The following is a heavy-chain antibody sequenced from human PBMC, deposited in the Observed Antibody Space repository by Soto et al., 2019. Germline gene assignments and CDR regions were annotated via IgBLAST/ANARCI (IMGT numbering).Heavy chain of an antibody. D-gene: IGHD2-2*01. Sequence: PGGSLRLSCSASGVTFRNYGMHWVRQAPGKGLEWVALIWFDGSDKYYADSVKGRFTMSRDNSKNTVYLQMNSLRAEDTAMYYCARLYCSSPSCYSVGAFEIRGQGTMVTVSS. V-gene: IGHV3-33*01. CDR2: IWFDGSDK. CDR3: ARLYCSSPSCYSVGAFEI. J-gene: IGHJ3*02. CDR1: GVTFRNYG.